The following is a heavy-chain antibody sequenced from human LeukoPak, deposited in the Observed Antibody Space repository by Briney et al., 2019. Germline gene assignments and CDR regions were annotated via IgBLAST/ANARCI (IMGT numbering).Heavy chain of an antibody. CDR2: IYYSGST. V-gene: IGHV4-59*08. D-gene: IGHD5-12*01. Sequence: SETLSLTCTVSGGSISSYYWSWIRQPPGKGLEWIGYIYYSGSTNYNPSLKSRVTISVDTSKNQFSLKLSSVTAADTAVYYCASQGSGYDPVFDYWGQGTLVTVSS. CDR1: GGSISSYY. CDR3: ASQGSGYDPVFDY. J-gene: IGHJ4*02.